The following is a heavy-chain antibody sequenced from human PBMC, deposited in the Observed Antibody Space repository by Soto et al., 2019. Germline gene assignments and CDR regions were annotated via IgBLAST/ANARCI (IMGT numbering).Heavy chain of an antibody. Sequence: RTGALCVDNVYRNSDSWYCIRQSPSRGLEWLGRTYYRHKKYHDYAVSMNNRITNNPDTSKNQVSLQLSSVTPEDTAVYYCAREYSSRGIAAAGPKSYYYYYGMDVWGQGTTVTVSS. V-gene: IGHV6-1*01. CDR3: AREYSSRGIAAAGPKSYYYYYGMDV. D-gene: IGHD6-13*01. J-gene: IGHJ6*02. CDR1: VDNVYRNSDS. CDR2: TYYRHKKYH.